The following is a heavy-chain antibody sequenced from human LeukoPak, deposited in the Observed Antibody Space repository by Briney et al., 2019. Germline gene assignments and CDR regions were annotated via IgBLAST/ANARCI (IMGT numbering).Heavy chain of an antibody. V-gene: IGHV3-7*03. Sequence: GGSLRLSSVASGFTFGKYWMSWVRQAPGKGLEWVANIKLDGSEKNYVDSVKGRFTISRDNTKNSLYLQMNSLRAEDTAVFYCARDQYDTWSRRGNFDSWGQGTLVIVSS. J-gene: IGHJ4*02. CDR3: ARDQYDTWSRRGNFDS. D-gene: IGHD3-3*01. CDR1: GFTFGKYW. CDR2: IKLDGSEK.